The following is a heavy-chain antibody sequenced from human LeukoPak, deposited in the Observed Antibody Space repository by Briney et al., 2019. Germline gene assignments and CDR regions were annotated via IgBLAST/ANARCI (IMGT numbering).Heavy chain of an antibody. CDR3: ARDDYDILTGYYMGHAFDI. CDR2: ISVYNGNT. D-gene: IGHD3-9*01. V-gene: IGHV1-18*04. J-gene: IGHJ3*02. Sequence: ASVTVSCKASGYTFTSYGISWVRQAPGQGLEWMGWISVYNGNTNYAQKLQGRVTMTTDTSTSTAYMELRSLRSDDTAVYYCARDDYDILTGYYMGHAFDIWGQGTMVTVSS. CDR1: GYTFTSYG.